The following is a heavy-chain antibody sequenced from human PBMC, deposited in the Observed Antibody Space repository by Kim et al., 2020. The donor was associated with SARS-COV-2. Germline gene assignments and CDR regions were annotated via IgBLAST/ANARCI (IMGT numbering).Heavy chain of an antibody. J-gene: IGHJ6*03. CDR2: INHSGRT. CDR1: GGSFSGYY. CDR3: ARARREWLRLEYYYYMDV. D-gene: IGHD5-12*01. V-gene: IGHV4-34*01. Sequence: SETLSLTCAVYGGSFSGYYWSWIRQPPGKGLEWIGQINHSGRTNYNPSLKSRLTISVDTSKNQFSLKLSSVTAADAAVYYCARARREWLRLEYYYYMDVWGEGTTVTVSS.